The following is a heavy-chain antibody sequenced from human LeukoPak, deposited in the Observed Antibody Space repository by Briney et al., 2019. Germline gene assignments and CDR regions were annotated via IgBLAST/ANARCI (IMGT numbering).Heavy chain of an antibody. J-gene: IGHJ4*02. D-gene: IGHD2-2*01. V-gene: IGHV1-2*06. CDR2: IKPNSVGT. Sequence: ASVKVSCKASGYTFTGYYMHWVRQAPGQGLEWMGRIKPNSVGTNYAQKCQGRVTMTRDTSISTAYMELSRLRSDDTAVYYCARERFVGGVPAAIGYWGQGTLVTVSS. CDR1: GYTFTGYY. CDR3: ARERFVGGVPAAIGY.